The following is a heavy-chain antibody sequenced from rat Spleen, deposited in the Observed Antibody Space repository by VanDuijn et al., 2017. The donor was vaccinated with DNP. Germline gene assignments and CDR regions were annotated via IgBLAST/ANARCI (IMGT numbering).Heavy chain of an antibody. Sequence: EVQLVESGGGLVQPGRSLKLSCAASGFSFSDYYMAWVRQAPTKGLEWVASISYDGGSNDYRDSVKGRFTISRDNAKSSLYLQMDSLRSEDTATYYCTTGPYWGQGVMVTVSS. CDR1: GFSFSDYY. CDR3: TTGPY. CDR2: ISYDGGSN. V-gene: IGHV5-20*01. J-gene: IGHJ2*01.